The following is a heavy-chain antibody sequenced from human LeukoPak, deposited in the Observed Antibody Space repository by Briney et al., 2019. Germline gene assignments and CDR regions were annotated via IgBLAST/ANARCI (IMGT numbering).Heavy chain of an antibody. CDR2: IKQDGSEK. J-gene: IGHJ6*02. CDR3: ARDPHYDFWSGQTYYYYGMDV. CDR1: GFTFSSYW. D-gene: IGHD3-3*01. V-gene: IGHV3-7*01. Sequence: GGCLRLSCAASGFTFSSYWMSWVRQAPGKGLEWVANIKQDGSEKYYVDSVKGRFTISRDNAKNSLYLQMNSLRAEDTAVYYCARDPHYDFWSGQTYYYYGMDVWGQGTTVTVSS.